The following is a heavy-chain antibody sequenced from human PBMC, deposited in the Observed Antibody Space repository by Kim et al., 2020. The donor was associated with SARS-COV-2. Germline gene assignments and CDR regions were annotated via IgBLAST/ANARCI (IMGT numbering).Heavy chain of an antibody. D-gene: IGHD3-9*01. CDR1: GGTFSSYA. CDR3: ARGFWRTPGATPTETYYDILTGYYWFDP. J-gene: IGHJ5*02. CDR2: IIPIFGTA. V-gene: IGHV1-69*13. Sequence: SVKVSCKASGGTFSSYAISWVRQAPGQGLEWMGGIIPIFGTANYAQKFQGRVTITADESTSTAYMELSSLRSEDTAVYYCARGFWRTPGATPTETYYDILTGYYWFDPWGQGTLVTVSS.